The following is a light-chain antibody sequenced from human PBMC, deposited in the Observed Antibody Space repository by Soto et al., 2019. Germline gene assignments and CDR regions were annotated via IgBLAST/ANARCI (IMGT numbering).Light chain of an antibody. Sequence: EIVLAQSPGTLSLSPGERDTLSCRASQSVSSTYLAWYQQKPGQAPRLLIYGASCRATGIPDRFSGSGSGTDFTLTISRLEPEDFAVYYCQQYGSSPRTFGQGTNVEIK. CDR1: QSVSSTY. CDR2: GAS. CDR3: QQYGSSPRT. J-gene: IGKJ1*01. V-gene: IGKV3-20*01.